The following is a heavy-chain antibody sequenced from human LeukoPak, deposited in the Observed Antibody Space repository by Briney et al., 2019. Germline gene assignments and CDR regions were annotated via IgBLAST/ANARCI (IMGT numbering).Heavy chain of an antibody. J-gene: IGHJ4*02. Sequence: ASVKVSCKASGYTFTSYDINWVRQATGQGLEWMGWISAYNGNTNYAQKLQGRVTMTTDTSTSTAYMELRSLRSDDTAVYYCARVGEDIVVVPAAQQRYPLDYWGQGTLVTVSS. D-gene: IGHD2-2*01. CDR2: ISAYNGNT. CDR3: ARVGEDIVVVPAAQQRYPLDY. CDR1: GYTFTSYD. V-gene: IGHV1-18*01.